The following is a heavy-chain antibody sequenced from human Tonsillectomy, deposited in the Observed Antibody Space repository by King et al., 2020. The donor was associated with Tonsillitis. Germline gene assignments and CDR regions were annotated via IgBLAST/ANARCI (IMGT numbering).Heavy chain of an antibody. D-gene: IGHD6-19*01. CDR1: VGSISSYY. J-gene: IGHJ4*02. Sequence: QLQESGPGLVKPSETLSLTCTVSVGSISSYYWSWIRQPAGKGLEWIGRIYTSGSTNYNPSLKSRVTMSVDTSKNQFSLKLSSVTAADTAVYYCARETSSGWYVPYYFDYWGQGTLVTVSS. CDR3: ARETSSGWYVPYYFDY. CDR2: IYTSGST. V-gene: IGHV4-4*07.